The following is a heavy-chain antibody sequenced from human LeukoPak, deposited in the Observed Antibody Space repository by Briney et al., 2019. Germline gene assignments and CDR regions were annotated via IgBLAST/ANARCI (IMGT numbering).Heavy chain of an antibody. D-gene: IGHD2-2*02. Sequence: PGGSLRLSCAASGFTVSSHYMSWVRQTPGKGLEWVSVIFSGGSTYYADSVRGRFTISRDNYKNTLYLQMTSLRAEDTAVYYCARDPGGPHTVKWDAFDIWGQGTMVTVSS. V-gene: IGHV3-53*01. J-gene: IGHJ3*02. CDR2: IFSGGST. CDR3: ARDPGGPHTVKWDAFDI. CDR1: GFTVSSHY.